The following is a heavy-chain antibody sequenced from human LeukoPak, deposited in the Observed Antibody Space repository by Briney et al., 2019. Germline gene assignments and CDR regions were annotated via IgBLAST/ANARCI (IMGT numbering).Heavy chain of an antibody. Sequence: GASVTVTCQASGGTFSSYAISWVRQAPGQGLEWMGGIIPIFGTANYAQKFQGRVTITTDESTSTAYVELSSLRSEDTAVYYCARVEEDYDSRVGLAYWGQGTMASVSS. J-gene: IGHJ4*02. D-gene: IGHD3-22*01. CDR2: IIPIFGTA. V-gene: IGHV1-69*05. CDR1: GGTFSSYA. CDR3: ARVEEDYDSRVGLAY.